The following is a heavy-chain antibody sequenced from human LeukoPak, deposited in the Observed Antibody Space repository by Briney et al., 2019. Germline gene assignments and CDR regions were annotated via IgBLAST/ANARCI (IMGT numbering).Heavy chain of an antibody. V-gene: IGHV1-69*05. CDR1: GDIFNSYS. D-gene: IGHD1-26*01. CDR2: IIPMFGSA. Sequence: ASVKVSCKASGDIFNSYSVSWVRQAPGQGLEYMGGIIPMFGSANYAQKFQGRVTITTDQSTTTAYMELRSLTSEDTAVYYCARVGRSRGSLPNTYYYMDVWGKGTTVTVSS. CDR3: ARVGRSRGSLPNTYYYMDV. J-gene: IGHJ6*03.